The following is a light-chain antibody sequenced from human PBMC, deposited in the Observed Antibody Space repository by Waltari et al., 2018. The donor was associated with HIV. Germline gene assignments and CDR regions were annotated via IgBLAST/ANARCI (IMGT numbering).Light chain of an antibody. J-gene: IGLJ3*02. CDR2: DVS. CDR1: TSDVGPYNY. CDR3: SSYSTNTNNSPWV. Sequence: QSALAQPASVSGSPGQSITISCTGTTSDVGPYNYLSWYQQHPGKGPKLVIFDVSHRPSGISDRFSGSRSGNTASLTISGLRAEDEADYFCSSYSTNTNNSPWVFGGGTKVTVL. V-gene: IGLV2-14*03.